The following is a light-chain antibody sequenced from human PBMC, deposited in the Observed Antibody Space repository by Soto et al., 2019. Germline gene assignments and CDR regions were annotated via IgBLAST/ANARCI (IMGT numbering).Light chain of an antibody. CDR2: GAS. Sequence: EIMMTQSPSTLSGSPGARATLSWRASQSVSSNFAWYQQKPGQAPRLLVYGASTRATGIPARFSGSGSGTEFTPTISNLQSEDFGVYYCQQYGSSPLHTFGGGTKVDIK. V-gene: IGKV3-15*01. CDR3: QQYGSSPLHT. CDR1: QSVSSN. J-gene: IGKJ4*01.